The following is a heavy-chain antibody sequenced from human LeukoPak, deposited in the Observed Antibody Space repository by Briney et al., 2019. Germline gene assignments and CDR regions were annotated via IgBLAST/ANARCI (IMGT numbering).Heavy chain of an antibody. V-gene: IGHV1-2*02. Sequence: ASVKVSCKASGYTFTGYYMHWVRQAPGQGLEWMGWINLNSGGTNYAQKFQGRVTMTRDTSISTAYMELSRLRSGDTAVYYCARSPDILTGENFDYWGQGTLVTVSS. CDR1: GYTFTGYY. CDR2: INLNSGGT. CDR3: ARSPDILTGENFDY. J-gene: IGHJ4*02. D-gene: IGHD3-9*01.